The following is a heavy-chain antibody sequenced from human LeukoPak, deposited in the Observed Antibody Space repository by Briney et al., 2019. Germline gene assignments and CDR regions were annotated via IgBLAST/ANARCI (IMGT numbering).Heavy chain of an antibody. Sequence: SGGSLRLSCAASGFTFSSHGMHWVRQAPGKGLEWVAVISYDGSNKYYADSVKGRFTIPRDNSNNTLHLQMNSLRAEDTAVYYCAKITDRVVVVPVAIGNWGQGTLVTVSS. CDR3: AKITDRVVVVPVAIGN. CDR2: ISYDGSNK. J-gene: IGHJ4*02. V-gene: IGHV3-30*18. D-gene: IGHD2-2*02. CDR1: GFTFSSHG.